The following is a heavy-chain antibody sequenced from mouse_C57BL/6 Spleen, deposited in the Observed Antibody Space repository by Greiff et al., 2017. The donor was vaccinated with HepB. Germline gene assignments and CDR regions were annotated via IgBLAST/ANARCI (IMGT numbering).Heavy chain of an antibody. V-gene: IGHV6-3*01. CDR2: IRLKSDNYAT. J-gene: IGHJ2*01. Sequence: EVKLMESGGGLVQPGGSMKLSCVASGFTFSNYWMNWVRQSPEKGLEWVAQIRLKSDNYATHYAESVKGRFTISRDDSKSSVYLQMNNLRAEDTGIYYCTGQEGFDYWGQGTTLTVSS. CDR3: TGQEGFDY. CDR1: GFTFSNYW.